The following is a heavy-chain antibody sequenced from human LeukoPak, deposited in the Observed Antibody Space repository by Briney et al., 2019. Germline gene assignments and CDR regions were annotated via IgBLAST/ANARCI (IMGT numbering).Heavy chain of an antibody. J-gene: IGHJ4*02. CDR1: GYTFRTYS. D-gene: IGHD2-2*01. CDR3: VRDPDALDY. V-gene: IGHV3-48*01. Sequence: GGSLRLSCEASGYTFRTYSMNWVRQAPGKGLEWVAYIKNGGYPSHYADSVKGRFTISRDNDRSLLYLQMDSLRPEDTAMYYCVRDPDALDYWGQGTLVTVSS. CDR2: IKNGGYPS.